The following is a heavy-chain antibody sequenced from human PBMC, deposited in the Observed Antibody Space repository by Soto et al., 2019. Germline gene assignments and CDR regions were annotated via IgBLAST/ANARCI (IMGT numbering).Heavy chain of an antibody. CDR1: GGSISSGGYY. CDR2: IYYSGST. J-gene: IGHJ4*02. D-gene: IGHD5-18*01. V-gene: IGHV4-31*03. Sequence: QVQLQESGPGLVKPSQTLSLTCTVSGGSISSGGYYWSWIRQHSGKGLEWIGYIYYSGSTYYNPYINVRLPISVDTSKNQFSLKLSSVTSADTAVYYCARSGYSYGPNPLLYWGQGTLVTVSS. CDR3: ARSGYSYGPNPLLY.